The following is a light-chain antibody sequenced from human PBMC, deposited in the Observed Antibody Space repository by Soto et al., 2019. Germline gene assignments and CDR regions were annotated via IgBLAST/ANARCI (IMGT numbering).Light chain of an antibody. J-gene: IGKJ1*01. Sequence: DIPMTQSPSSLSASVGDRVTITCPASQSISTYLNWYQQRPGKAPKLLIYAASTLQSGVPSRFSGSGSGTDFTLTISSLQPEDFATYYCQQSYSTPWTFGQGTKVDIK. CDR1: QSISTY. V-gene: IGKV1-39*01. CDR3: QQSYSTPWT. CDR2: AAS.